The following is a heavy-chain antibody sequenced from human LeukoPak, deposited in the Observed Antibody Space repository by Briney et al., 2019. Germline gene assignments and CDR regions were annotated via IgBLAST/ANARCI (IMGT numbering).Heavy chain of an antibody. CDR2: IEPSDSDV. Sequence: GVSLSIACTGSGHSFTSYFISWVRQIPGKGLGWMGRIEPSDSDVNYTPSFQCRATIPSAESMRTAYLQWSCLKASDTAMYYCARPVDYYGSGSPADDAFDIWGEGTMVSASS. CDR1: GHSFTSYF. D-gene: IGHD3-10*01. V-gene: IGHV5-10-1*01. CDR3: ARPVDYYGSGSPADDAFDI. J-gene: IGHJ3*02.